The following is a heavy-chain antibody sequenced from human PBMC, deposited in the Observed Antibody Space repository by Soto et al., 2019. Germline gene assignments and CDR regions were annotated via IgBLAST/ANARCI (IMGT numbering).Heavy chain of an antibody. V-gene: IGHV1-3*01. CDR1: GYTFTSYA. CDR3: ARVPTYYYGSGRGGGFDY. CDR2: INAGNGNT. Sequence: ASVKVSCKASGYTFTSYAMHWVRQAPGQRLEWMGWINAGNGNTKYSQKLQGRVTITRNTSASTAYMEMSSMRSEDTAVYYCARVPTYYYGSGRGGGFDYWGQ. D-gene: IGHD3-10*01. J-gene: IGHJ4*01.